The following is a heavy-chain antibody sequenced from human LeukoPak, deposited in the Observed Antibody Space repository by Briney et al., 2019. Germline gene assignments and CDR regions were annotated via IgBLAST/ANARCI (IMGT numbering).Heavy chain of an antibody. CDR1: DESYSGYY. Sequence: SETLSLTCAVYDESYSGYYCSWIRQPPRKGLEWIGEIDHSGSTNYNPSLQSRVTISVDTSKNQFSLKVSSVSAADTAVYYCARGNRPYGEHEAFDIWGHGTTVTVSP. CDR3: ARGNRPYGEHEAFDI. V-gene: IGHV4-34*01. J-gene: IGHJ3*02. CDR2: IDHSGST. D-gene: IGHD3-10*01.